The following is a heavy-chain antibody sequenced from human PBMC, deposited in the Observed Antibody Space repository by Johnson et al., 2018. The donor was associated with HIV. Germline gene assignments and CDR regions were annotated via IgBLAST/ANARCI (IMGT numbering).Heavy chain of an antibody. CDR3: ARDPAAAALRAFDI. V-gene: IGHV3-33*01. CDR2: IWYDGSNK. J-gene: IGHJ3*02. D-gene: IGHD6-13*01. Sequence: QMQLVESGGGVVQPGRSLRLSCAASGFTLSKHAMHWVRQAPGKGLEWVTVIWYDGSNKHYADSVKGRFTISRDNSKNTLFLQMNSLRAEDTAVYYCARDPAAAALRAFDIWGQGTMVTVSS. CDR1: GFTLSKHA.